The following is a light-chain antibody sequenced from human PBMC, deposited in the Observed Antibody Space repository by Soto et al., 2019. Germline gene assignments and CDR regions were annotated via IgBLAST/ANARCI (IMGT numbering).Light chain of an antibody. CDR2: EAS. J-gene: IGKJ1*01. Sequence: DIQMTQSPSSLFASVGDRVTITCQASQDISDHLNWYQQKPGKAPKVLIYEASKLQTGVPSRFSGSGVGTQFTLTISRLEPEDFAVYYCQQYGSSGTFGQGTKVEIK. CDR1: QDISDH. V-gene: IGKV1-33*01. CDR3: QQYGSSGT.